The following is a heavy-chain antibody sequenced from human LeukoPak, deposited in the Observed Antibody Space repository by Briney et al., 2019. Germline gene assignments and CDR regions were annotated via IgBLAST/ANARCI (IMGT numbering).Heavy chain of an antibody. CDR3: AREARYNWFDP. D-gene: IGHD6-6*01. CDR2: IYYSGST. Sequence: SETLSLTCTVSGGSISSYYWSWIRQPPGKGLEWIGYIYYSGSTNYNPSLKSRVIISVDTSKNQFSLKLSSVTAADTAVYYCAREARYNWFDPWGQGTLVTVSS. J-gene: IGHJ5*02. CDR1: GGSISSYY. V-gene: IGHV4-59*01.